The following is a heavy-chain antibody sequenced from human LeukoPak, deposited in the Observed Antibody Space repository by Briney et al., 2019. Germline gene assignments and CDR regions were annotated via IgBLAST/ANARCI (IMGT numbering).Heavy chain of an antibody. D-gene: IGHD2-15*01. J-gene: IGHJ4*02. V-gene: IGHV3-15*01. Sequence: GGSLRLSCAASGFTFSNAWMSWVRQAPGKGLEWVGRIKSKTDGGTTDYAAPVKGRFTISRDDSKNTLYLQMNSLKTEDTAVYYCSRGGIDCSGASCYSASLDSWGQGTLVTVSS. CDR2: IKSKTDGGTT. CDR3: SRGGIDCSGASCYSASLDS. CDR1: GFTFSNAW.